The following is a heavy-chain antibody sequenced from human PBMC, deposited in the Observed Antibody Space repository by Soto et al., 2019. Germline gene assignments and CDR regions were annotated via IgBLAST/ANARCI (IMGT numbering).Heavy chain of an antibody. CDR2: VRNKVNSDTT. CDR1: GFTFSDYY. V-gene: IGHV3-72*01. J-gene: IGHJ4*02. Sequence: EVQLVESGGGLVQPEGSLRLSCVASGFTFSDYYMDWVRQAPGKGLEWVGRVRNKVNSDTTEYAASVKGRFNVSRDDSRNSVYLQMNSLKTGDTAMYYCSRAGIWTTPYYTDYWGLGTLVTVSS. D-gene: IGHD2-21*01. CDR3: SRAGIWTTPYYTDY.